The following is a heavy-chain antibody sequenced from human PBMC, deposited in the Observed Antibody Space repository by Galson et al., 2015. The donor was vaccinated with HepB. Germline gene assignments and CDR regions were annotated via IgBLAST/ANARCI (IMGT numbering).Heavy chain of an antibody. D-gene: IGHD3-16*01. CDR2: ISDSGGST. J-gene: IGHJ6*02. V-gene: IGHV3-23*01. CDR1: GFTLSSYA. Sequence: SLRLSCAASGFTLSSYAMSWVRQAPGKGLERVSGISDSGGSTYYADSVKGRFAISRDDSKDTLYLEVNSPRAEDTAVYHCARDWGSNYYYFGMDVWGQGTTVTVSS. CDR3: ARDWGSNYYYFGMDV.